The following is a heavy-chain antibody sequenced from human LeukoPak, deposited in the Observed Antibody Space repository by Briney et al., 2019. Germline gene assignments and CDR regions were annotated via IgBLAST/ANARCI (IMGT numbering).Heavy chain of an antibody. CDR2: IYYSGST. Sequence: SETLSLTCTVSGGSISSYYWSWIRQPPGKGLEWIGYIYYSGSTNYNPSLRSRVTISVDTSKNQFSLKLSSVTAADTAVYYCTRDASAWSGWFDPWGQETLVTVSS. J-gene: IGHJ5*02. CDR1: GGSISSYY. V-gene: IGHV4-59*01. D-gene: IGHD6-19*01. CDR3: TRDASAWSGWFDP.